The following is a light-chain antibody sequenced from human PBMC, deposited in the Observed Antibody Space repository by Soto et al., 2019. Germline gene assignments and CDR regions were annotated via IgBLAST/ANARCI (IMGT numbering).Light chain of an antibody. Sequence: QSVLTQPASVSGSPGQSITISCTGTSSDVGGYNFVSWYQQNPGRAPKLMIYEVSNRPSGVSDRFSGSKSGNTASLTISGRQAEDEGDYYCSAYGSSSPLYVFGTGTKLTVL. CDR3: SAYGSSSPLYV. J-gene: IGLJ1*01. CDR2: EVS. CDR1: SSDVGGYNF. V-gene: IGLV2-14*01.